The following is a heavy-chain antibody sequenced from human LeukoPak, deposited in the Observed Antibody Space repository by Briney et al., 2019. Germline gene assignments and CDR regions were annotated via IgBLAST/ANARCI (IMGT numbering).Heavy chain of an antibody. CDR1: GGSISSYY. D-gene: IGHD6-13*01. Sequence: SETLSLTCTVSGGSISSYYWSWIRQPPGKGLEWIGYIYYSGSTNYNPSLKSRVTISVDTSKNQFSLKLSSVTAADTAVYYCARGELDTAAAPDYWGQGTLVTVSS. V-gene: IGHV4-59*01. J-gene: IGHJ4*02. CDR3: ARGELDTAAAPDY. CDR2: IYYSGST.